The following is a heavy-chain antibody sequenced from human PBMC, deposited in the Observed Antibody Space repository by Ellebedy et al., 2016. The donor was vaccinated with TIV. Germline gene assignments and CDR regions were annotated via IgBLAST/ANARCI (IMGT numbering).Heavy chain of an antibody. Sequence: MPSETLSLTCTVSGGSISSYYWSWIRLPPGKGLEWIGYIYSSGNTDYNPSLKSRLTMSVATSKKQFSLMLGSVTAADTAVYYWARVSGNSWHFDYWGQGTLVTVSS. CDR3: ARVSGNSWHFDY. CDR1: GGSISSYY. D-gene: IGHD6-13*01. CDR2: IYSSGNT. V-gene: IGHV4-59*01. J-gene: IGHJ4*02.